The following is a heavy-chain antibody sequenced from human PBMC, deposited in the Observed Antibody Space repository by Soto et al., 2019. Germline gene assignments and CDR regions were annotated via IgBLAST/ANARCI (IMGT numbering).Heavy chain of an antibody. D-gene: IGHD4-17*01. V-gene: IGHV4-39*01. J-gene: IGHJ6*02. CDR3: ARIPTVTGDYYYYGMDV. CDR2: IYYSGST. CDR1: GGSISSSSYY. Sequence: PSETLSLTCTVSGGSISSSSYYWGWIRQPPGKGLEWIGSIYYSGSTYYNPSLKSRVTISVDTSKNQFSLKLSSVTAADTAVYYCARIPTVTGDYYYYGMDVWGQGTTVNVSS.